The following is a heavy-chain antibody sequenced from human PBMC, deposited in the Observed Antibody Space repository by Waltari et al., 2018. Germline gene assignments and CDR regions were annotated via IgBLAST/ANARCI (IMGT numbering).Heavy chain of an antibody. D-gene: IGHD4-17*01. CDR1: GFSLSDYG. V-gene: IGHV3-48*03. CDR2: ISSSGPTI. CDR3: ARVWGVTTSDF. Sequence: EVQLVESGGGVVQPGGSLRLSCAASGFSLSDYGMNWVRQAPGKGLEWLSFISSSGPTIHYADSVKGRFTVSRDNTKNSLSLQMNSLRAEDTAVYYCARVWGVTTSDFWGQGTLVTVSS. J-gene: IGHJ4*02.